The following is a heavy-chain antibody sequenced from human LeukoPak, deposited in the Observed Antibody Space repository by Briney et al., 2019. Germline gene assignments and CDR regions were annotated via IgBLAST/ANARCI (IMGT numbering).Heavy chain of an antibody. CDR1: GGSISSGSYY. J-gene: IGHJ4*01. CDR3: ARSYFYDHSSGPIDY. Sequence: PSETLSLTCTVSGGSISSGSYYWSWMRQPAGKGLEWIGRIYTSGSTNYNPSLKSRVTISVDTSKNQFSLNLTSVTAADTAVYYCARSYFYDHSSGPIDYWGHGNLVTVSS. V-gene: IGHV4-61*02. D-gene: IGHD3-22*01. CDR2: IYTSGST.